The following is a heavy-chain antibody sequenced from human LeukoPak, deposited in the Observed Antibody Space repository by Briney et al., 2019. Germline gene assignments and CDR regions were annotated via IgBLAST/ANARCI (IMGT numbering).Heavy chain of an antibody. CDR2: IKSKTDGGTT. D-gene: IGHD3-9*01. J-gene: IGHJ4*02. CDR1: GFTFSYVW. V-gene: IGHV3-15*01. Sequence: PGGSLRLSCAASGFTFSYVWMSWVRQAPGKGLEWVGRIKSKTDGGTTDYAAPVKGRFTISRDDSKNTLYLQMNSLRAEDTAVYYCAKRRYFDLFDYWGQGTLVTVSS. CDR3: AKRRYFDLFDY.